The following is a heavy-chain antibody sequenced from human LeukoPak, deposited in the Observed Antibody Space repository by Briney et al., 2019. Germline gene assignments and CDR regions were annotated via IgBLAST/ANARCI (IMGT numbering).Heavy chain of an antibody. CDR2: INLNSGAT. CDR1: GFTFTGYY. J-gene: IGHJ6*02. Sequence: GASVKVSCKTSGFTFTGYYLHWVRQAPGQGLEWMGWINLNSGATTYAQEFQGRVTMTRDTSISTAYMELSRLRSEDTAVYYCAREECSSTSCYLIYYYGMDVWGQGTTVTVSS. D-gene: IGHD2-2*01. V-gene: IGHV1-2*02. CDR3: AREECSSTSCYLIYYYGMDV.